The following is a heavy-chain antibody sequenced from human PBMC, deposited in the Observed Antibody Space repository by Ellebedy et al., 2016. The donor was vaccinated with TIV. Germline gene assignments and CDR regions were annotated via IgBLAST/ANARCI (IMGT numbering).Heavy chain of an antibody. V-gene: IGHV1-69*06. D-gene: IGHD2-2*01. CDR1: GGTFSSYA. J-gene: IGHJ6*02. Sequence: SVKVSXXASGGTFSSYAISWVRQAPGQGLEWMGGIIPIFGTANYAQKFQGRVTITADKSTSTAYMELSSLRSEDTAVYYCARASGLGYCSSTSCYGGYYYYGMDVWGQGTTVTVSS. CDR2: IIPIFGTA. CDR3: ARASGLGYCSSTSCYGGYYYYGMDV.